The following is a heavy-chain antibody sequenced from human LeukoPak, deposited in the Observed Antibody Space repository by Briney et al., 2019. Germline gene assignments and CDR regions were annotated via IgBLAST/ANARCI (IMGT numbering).Heavy chain of an antibody. D-gene: IGHD3-22*01. CDR1: GYTFTNYG. J-gene: IGHJ4*02. Sequence: ASVKVSCKASGYTFTNYGISWVRQAPGQGLEWMGWISAYNGNTNYAQTVKGRVTMTTDTSTSTGYMELRSLISDDTAVYYCARDYYYDTSGYYKMDYWGQGTLVTVSS. CDR2: ISAYNGNT. V-gene: IGHV1-18*01. CDR3: ARDYYYDTSGYYKMDY.